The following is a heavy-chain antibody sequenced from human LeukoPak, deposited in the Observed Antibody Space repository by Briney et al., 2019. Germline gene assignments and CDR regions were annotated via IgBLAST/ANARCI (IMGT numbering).Heavy chain of an antibody. CDR2: IYYSGST. Sequence: PSETLSLTCTVSGGSISSSSYYWGWIRQPPGKGLEWIGSIYYSGSTYYNPSLKRRVTISVDTSKNQFSLKLSSVTAADTAVYYCARQAPTSSSWYVAAQRGRYYFDYWGQGTLVTVSS. J-gene: IGHJ4*02. CDR1: GGSISSSSYY. D-gene: IGHD6-13*01. CDR3: ARQAPTSSSWYVAAQRGRYYFDY. V-gene: IGHV4-39*01.